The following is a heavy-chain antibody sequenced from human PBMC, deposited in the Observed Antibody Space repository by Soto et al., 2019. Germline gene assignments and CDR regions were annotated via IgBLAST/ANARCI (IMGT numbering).Heavy chain of an antibody. V-gene: IGHV1-18*01. Sequence: ASVKVSCKASGYTFTSYGIIWVRQAPGQGLEWMGWISAYNGNTNYAQKLQGRVTMTTDTSTSTAYMELRSLRSDDTAVYYCARDSQSPYYYDSSGYYYPNDYWGQGTLVTVSS. CDR1: GYTFTSYG. CDR2: ISAYNGNT. D-gene: IGHD3-22*01. CDR3: ARDSQSPYYYDSSGYYYPNDY. J-gene: IGHJ4*02.